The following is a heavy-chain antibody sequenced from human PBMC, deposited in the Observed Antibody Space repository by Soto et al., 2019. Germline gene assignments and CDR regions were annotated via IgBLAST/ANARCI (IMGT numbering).Heavy chain of an antibody. Sequence: PGGSLRLSCAVSGFTISSTDMGWVRQAPGKGLEWVSVTYSGGRTDYADSVRGRFTISRDNSKNTLYLHMNSLRAEDTAVFYCVRVGEDYYGIGYFDYWGPGTLVTVSS. D-gene: IGHD3-10*01. V-gene: IGHV3-53*01. CDR2: TYSGGRT. J-gene: IGHJ4*02. CDR1: GFTISSTD. CDR3: VRVGEDYYGIGYFDY.